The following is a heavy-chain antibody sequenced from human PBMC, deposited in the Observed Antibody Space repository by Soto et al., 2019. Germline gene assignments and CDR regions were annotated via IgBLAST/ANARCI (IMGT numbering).Heavy chain of an antibody. CDR2: IDPSDSYT. D-gene: IGHD5-18*01. V-gene: IGHV5-10-1*03. CDR3: ASLDTAQGF. CDR1: GYSFTTYW. Sequence: EVRLVPSGAEVKKPGESLKISCKGSGYSFTTYWISWVRQMPGKGLEWMGTIDPSDSYTNYSPSFQGHVTISADKSISTAYLQWSSLKALDTAIYYCASLDTAQGFWGQGTLVTVSS. J-gene: IGHJ4*02.